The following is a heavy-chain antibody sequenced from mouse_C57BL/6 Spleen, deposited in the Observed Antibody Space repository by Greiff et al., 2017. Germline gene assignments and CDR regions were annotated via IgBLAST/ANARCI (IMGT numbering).Heavy chain of an antibody. CDR2: ISRGSSTI. D-gene: IGHD1-1*01. CDR1: GFTFSDYD. J-gene: IGHJ4*01. CDR3: ARPYYYGTLYYYAMDY. V-gene: IGHV5-17*01. Sequence: EVKLVESGGGLVKPGGSLKLSCAASGFTFSDYDMHWVRQAPEKGLEWVAYISRGSSTIYYAATVQGRFTISRDNAKNTLLRQMARLRSDDTALYYSARPYYYGTLYYYAMDYWGQGTSVTVSA.